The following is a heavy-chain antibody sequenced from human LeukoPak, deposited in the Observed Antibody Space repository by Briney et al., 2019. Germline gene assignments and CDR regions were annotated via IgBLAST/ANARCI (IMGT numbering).Heavy chain of an antibody. CDR2: ISDSGGRT. V-gene: IGHV3-23*01. CDR1: GITLSNYG. D-gene: IGHD3-22*01. CDR3: AKRGVVTRVILVGFHKEAYYFDS. J-gene: IGHJ4*02. Sequence: GGSLRLSWAVSGITLSNYGMSWVRQAPGKGLEWVAGISDSGGRTNYADSVKARFTISRDNPKNTLYLQMNSLRAEDTAVYFCAKRGVVTRVILVGFHKEAYYFDSWGQGALVTVSS.